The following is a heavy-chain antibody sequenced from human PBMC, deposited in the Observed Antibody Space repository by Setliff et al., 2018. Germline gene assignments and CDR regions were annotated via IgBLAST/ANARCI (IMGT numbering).Heavy chain of an antibody. D-gene: IGHD5-12*01. J-gene: IGHJ4*02. V-gene: IGHV4-34*01. CDR1: GGGGSFSAYY. Sequence: SETLSLTCGVSGGGGSFSAYYWSWIRQPPGKGLEWIGEISPGGSTIYNPSLRSRVTMSVDTSKNQFSLKLTSVIAADTAVYYCARGMRDGYRSFHYWGQGTLVTVSS. CDR2: ISPGGST. CDR3: ARGMRDGYRSFHY.